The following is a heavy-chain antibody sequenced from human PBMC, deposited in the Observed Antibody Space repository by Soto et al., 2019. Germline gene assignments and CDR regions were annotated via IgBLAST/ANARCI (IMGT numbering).Heavy chain of an antibody. CDR2: LNSDGSTT. J-gene: IGHJ4*02. D-gene: IGHD3-16*01. V-gene: IGHV3-74*01. CDR3: ARPSDYGYDY. CDR1: GFTFGDYW. Sequence: GGSLRLSCAASGFTFGDYWMHWVRQAPGKGLVWVSRLNSDGSTTSYADSVKGRFTISRDNAKNTLYLQMNSLRGEDTAVYYCARPSDYGYDYWGQGTLVTVSS.